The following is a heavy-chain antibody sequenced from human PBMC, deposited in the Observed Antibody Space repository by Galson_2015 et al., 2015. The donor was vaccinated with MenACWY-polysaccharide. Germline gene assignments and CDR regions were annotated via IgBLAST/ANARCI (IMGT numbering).Heavy chain of an antibody. CDR1: GIRFSGSG. D-gene: IGHD2-15*01. Sequence: SLRLSCAASGIRFSGSGMHWVRQAPGKGLEWVAVIQYDGSKIVYADSVKGRFTVSRDNSKNTLYLEMNSLRAEDTAVYYCAREGSRIVFNAFDVWGQGTVVIVSS. J-gene: IGHJ3*01. CDR3: AREGSRIVFNAFDV. V-gene: IGHV3-33*05. CDR2: IQYDGSKI.